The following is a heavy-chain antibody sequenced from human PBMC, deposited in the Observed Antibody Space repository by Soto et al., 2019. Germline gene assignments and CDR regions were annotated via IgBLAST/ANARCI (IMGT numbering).Heavy chain of an antibody. Sequence: EVQLVECGGGLVQPGGSLRLTCTASGFTFTSSWMAWVRQAPGKGLEWVGNIKQDGSEVYYLDSVRGRFTISRDSAWKSLYLQVNSLRAEDTAVYYCAGIQNNWFDPWGQGTLVAVSS. CDR3: AGIQNNWFDP. CDR1: GFTFTSSW. V-gene: IGHV3-7*01. J-gene: IGHJ5*02. CDR2: IKQDGSEV.